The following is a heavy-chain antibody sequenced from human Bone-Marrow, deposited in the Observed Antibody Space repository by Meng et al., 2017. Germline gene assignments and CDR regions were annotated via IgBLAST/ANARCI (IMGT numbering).Heavy chain of an antibody. CDR3: AGISYYYGSGSYYKSYYFDY. CDR1: SGSINSYF. CDR2: ISYSGST. D-gene: IGHD3-10*01. J-gene: IGHJ4*02. Sequence: QVQLPESGPGRVKPSETLSLPCTVSSGSINSYFWSWIRQPPGKGPEWIGYISYSGSTNYNPSLKSRVTISVDTSKNQFSLKLSSVTAADTAVYYCAGISYYYGSGSYYKSYYFDYWGQGTLVTVSS. V-gene: IGHV4-59*12.